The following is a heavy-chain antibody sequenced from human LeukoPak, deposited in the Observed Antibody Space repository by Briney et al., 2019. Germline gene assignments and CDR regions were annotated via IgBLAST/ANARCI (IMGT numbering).Heavy chain of an antibody. CDR1: GFTVGSNY. Sequence: GGSLRLSCAASGFTVGSNYMSWVRQAPGKGLEWVSVIYSGGSTYYADSVKGRFTISRDNSKNTLYLQMNSLRAEDTAVYYCARTYNWIPYFDYWGQGTLVTVSS. CDR2: IYSGGST. J-gene: IGHJ4*02. CDR3: ARTYNWIPYFDY. V-gene: IGHV3-66*01. D-gene: IGHD1-20*01.